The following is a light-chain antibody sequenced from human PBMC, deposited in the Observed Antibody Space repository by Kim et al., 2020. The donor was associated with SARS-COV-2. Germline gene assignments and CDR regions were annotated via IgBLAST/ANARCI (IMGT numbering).Light chain of an antibody. J-gene: IGLJ3*02. Sequence: QSVLTQPPSAFGTPGQRVTISCSGSSSNIGGNTVNWYQQLPGTAPKLLIYSNNQRPSGVPDRFSGSKSGTSASLAISGLQSEDEADYYCAAWDDSLNGPVFGGGTQLTVL. V-gene: IGLV1-44*01. CDR2: SNN. CDR3: AAWDDSLNGPV. CDR1: SSNIGGNT.